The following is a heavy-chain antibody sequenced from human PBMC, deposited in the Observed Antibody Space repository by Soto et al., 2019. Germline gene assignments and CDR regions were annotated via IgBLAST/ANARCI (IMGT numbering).Heavy chain of an antibody. Sequence: QVQLVESGGGVVQPGRSLRLSCAASGFTFSSYAMHWVRQAPGKGLEWVAVISYDGSNKYYADSVKGRFTISRDNSKNTLYLQMNSLRAADTAVYYCARDHKLVAAARPGYWGQGTLVTVSS. CDR3: ARDHKLVAAARPGY. D-gene: IGHD6-13*01. V-gene: IGHV3-30-3*01. CDR1: GFTFSSYA. CDR2: ISYDGSNK. J-gene: IGHJ4*02.